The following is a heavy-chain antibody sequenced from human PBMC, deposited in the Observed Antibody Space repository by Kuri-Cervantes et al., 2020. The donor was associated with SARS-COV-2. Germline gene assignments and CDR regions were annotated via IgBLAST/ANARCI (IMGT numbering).Heavy chain of an antibody. Sequence: GESLKISCAASGFTFSDYYMSWIRQAPGKGLEWVSYISSSSSYTNYADSVKGRFTISRDNAKNSLYLQMNSLRAEDTAVYYCARVLPYDFWSGYYPDYGMDVWGQGTTVTVSS. CDR3: ARVLPYDFWSGYYPDYGMDV. CDR1: GFTFSDYY. J-gene: IGHJ6*02. CDR2: ISSSSSYT. V-gene: IGHV3-11*06. D-gene: IGHD3-3*01.